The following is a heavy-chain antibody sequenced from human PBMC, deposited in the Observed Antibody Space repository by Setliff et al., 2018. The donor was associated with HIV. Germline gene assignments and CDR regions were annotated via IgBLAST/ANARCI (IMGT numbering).Heavy chain of an antibody. D-gene: IGHD3-22*01. CDR1: GYTLTELS. Sequence: GASVKVSCKVSGYTLTELSIHWVRQAPGKGLERMGGFDPQYDNTFYAQKLQGRVTMSEDTSTDTAYMELSSRRSEDTAVYYCATRAYDSRGDLRSRVSGAAFDIWGQGTMVTVSS. J-gene: IGHJ3*02. CDR3: ATRAYDSRGDLRSRVSGAAFDI. V-gene: IGHV1-24*01. CDR2: FDPQYDNT.